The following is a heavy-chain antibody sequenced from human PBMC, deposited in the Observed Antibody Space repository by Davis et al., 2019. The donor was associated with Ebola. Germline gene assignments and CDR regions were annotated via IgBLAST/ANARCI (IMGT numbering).Heavy chain of an antibody. D-gene: IGHD2-8*01. Sequence: GESLKISCAASKFTLTSYWMSWVRQAPGKGLEWVANIKQDGSEKYYVDSVKGRFTISRDNAKNSLYQKMNSLRAEDTAVYYCARNGYYFDYWGQGTLITVSS. V-gene: IGHV3-7*03. CDR3: ARNGYYFDY. J-gene: IGHJ4*02. CDR1: KFTLTSYW. CDR2: IKQDGSEK.